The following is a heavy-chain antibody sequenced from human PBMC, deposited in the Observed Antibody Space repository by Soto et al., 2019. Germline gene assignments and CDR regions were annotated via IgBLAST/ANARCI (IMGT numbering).Heavy chain of an antibody. Sequence: GGSLRLSCAASGFTFDDYAMHWVRQAPGKGLEWVSLISWDGGSTYYADSVKGRFTISRDNSKNSLYLQMNSLRAEDTALYYCAKDIRIWEDGYNSFGAFDIWGQGTMVTVSS. V-gene: IGHV3-43D*04. CDR3: AKDIRIWEDGYNSFGAFDI. J-gene: IGHJ3*02. CDR1: GFTFDDYA. CDR2: ISWDGGST. D-gene: IGHD5-12*01.